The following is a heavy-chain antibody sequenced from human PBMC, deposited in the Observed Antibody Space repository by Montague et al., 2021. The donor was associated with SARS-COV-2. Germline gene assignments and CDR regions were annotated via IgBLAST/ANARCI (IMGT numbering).Heavy chain of an antibody. Sequence: SETLSLTCSVSGGSMNSYYWSWLRQTPGKGLEWMGYIYYRGSTNYNPSLKSRVTISVDTSKNQFSLSLTSVTAADTAVYYCAGESTYNWFDSWGQGTLVTVSS. J-gene: IGHJ5*01. V-gene: IGHV4-59*01. CDR3: AGESTYNWFDS. D-gene: IGHD5/OR15-5a*01. CDR2: IYYRGST. CDR1: GGSMNSYY.